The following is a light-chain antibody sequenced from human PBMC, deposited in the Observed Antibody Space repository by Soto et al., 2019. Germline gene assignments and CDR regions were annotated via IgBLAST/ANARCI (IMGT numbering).Light chain of an antibody. Sequence: QSVLTQPPSASGTPGQRVTISCSGSSSNIGNNYVYWYQQFPGTAPKLLIYRNNLRPSGVPDRFSGSKSGTSASLAISGLRSEDEDDSYCAAWDDSLRVLFGTGTKVTVL. V-gene: IGLV1-47*01. J-gene: IGLJ1*01. CDR2: RNN. CDR3: AAWDDSLRVL. CDR1: SSNIGNNY.